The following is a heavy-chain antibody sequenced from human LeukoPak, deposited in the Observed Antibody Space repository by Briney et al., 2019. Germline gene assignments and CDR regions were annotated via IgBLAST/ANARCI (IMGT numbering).Heavy chain of an antibody. V-gene: IGHV3-23*01. CDR2: ISGSGGST. Sequence: GGSLRLSCAASGFTFSSYAMSWVRQAPGKGLEWVSAISGSGGSTYYADSVKGRFTISRDNSKNTLYLQMNSLRAEDTAVYYCARVMSGYYVVLDIWGQGTMVTVSS. J-gene: IGHJ3*02. CDR3: ARVMSGYYVVLDI. D-gene: IGHD3-3*01. CDR1: GFTFSSYA.